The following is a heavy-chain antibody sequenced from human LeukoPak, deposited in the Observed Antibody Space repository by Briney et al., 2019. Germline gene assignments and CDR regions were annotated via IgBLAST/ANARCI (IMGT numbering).Heavy chain of an antibody. D-gene: IGHD2-2*01. CDR1: GYTFTSYY. CDR2: INPSGGST. J-gene: IGHJ4*02. V-gene: IGHV1-46*01. CDR3: ARDGVAPGIYFDR. Sequence: ASVKVSCKASGYTFTSYYMHWVRQAPGQGLEWMGIINPSGGSTSYAQKFQGRVTMTRDTSTSTVYMELSSLRSEDTAVYFCARDGVAPGIYFDRWGQGTLVTVSP.